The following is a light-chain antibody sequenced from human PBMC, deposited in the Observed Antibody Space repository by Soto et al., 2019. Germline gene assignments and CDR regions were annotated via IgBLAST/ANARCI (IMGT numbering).Light chain of an antibody. CDR1: QSINRY. V-gene: IGKV1-39*01. CDR3: QQSYSTPYT. CDR2: AAS. J-gene: IGKJ2*01. Sequence: DIQMTQSPSSLSASVGDRVTITCRASQSINRYLNWYQQKPEKAPKLLIYAASSLQSGVPSRFSGRGSGTDFTLTISSLQPEDFATYYCQQSYSTPYTFGQGTKLEIK.